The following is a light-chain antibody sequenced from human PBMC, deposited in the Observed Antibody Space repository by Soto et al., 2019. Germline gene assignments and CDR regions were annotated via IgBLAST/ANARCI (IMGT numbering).Light chain of an antibody. J-gene: IGKJ4*01. CDR1: QDISNH. Sequence: DIQMTQSPSSLSASVGDRVTITCQASQDISNHLHWYQQKPGKAPKLLIYDASNLETGVPSRFSGSGSGTVFFFPFNSLQPDNITTYYFQQYFPKNVFGGGTKVDIK. V-gene: IGKV1-33*01. CDR2: DAS. CDR3: QQYFPKNV.